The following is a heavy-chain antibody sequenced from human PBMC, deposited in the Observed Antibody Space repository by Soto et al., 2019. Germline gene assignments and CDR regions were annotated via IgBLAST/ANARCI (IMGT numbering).Heavy chain of an antibody. J-gene: IGHJ4*02. Sequence: PAKVSSKASGYTFTSYSMYWLSKATGKRIEWMGWINDGNGKTKYSKKLQGRVTITRETSASKEYMELSRLRSEEKAVYYCARDIGGWPDYWGQGTLVTSPQ. CDR2: INDGNGKT. D-gene: IGHD1-26*01. CDR1: GYTFTSYS. V-gene: IGHV1-3*01. CDR3: ARDIGGWPDY.